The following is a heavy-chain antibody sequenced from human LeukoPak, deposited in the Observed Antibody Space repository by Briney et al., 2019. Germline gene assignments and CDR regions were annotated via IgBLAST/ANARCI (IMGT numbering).Heavy chain of an antibody. CDR1: GFTVSSNY. CDR2: IYSGGST. D-gene: IGHD3-16*02. J-gene: IGHJ5*02. V-gene: IGHV3-53*01. CDR3: ARVKNDYVWGSYRPPKFGWFDP. Sequence: PGGSLRLSCAASGFTVSSNYMSWVRQAPGKGLEWVSVIYSGGSTYYADSVKGRFTISRDNSKNTLYLQMNSLRAEDTAVYYCARVKNDYVWGSYRPPKFGWFDPWGQETLVTVSS.